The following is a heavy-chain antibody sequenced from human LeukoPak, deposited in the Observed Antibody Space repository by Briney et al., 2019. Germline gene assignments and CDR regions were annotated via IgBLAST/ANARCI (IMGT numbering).Heavy chain of an antibody. V-gene: IGHV3-21*01. CDR1: GFTFSSYS. Sequence: GSLRLSCAASGFTFSSYSMNWVRQAPGKGLEWVSSISSSSSYIYYADSVKGRFTISRDNAKNSLYLQMNSLRAEDTAVYYCARVPMVGATRGAFDIWGQGTMVTVSS. J-gene: IGHJ3*02. CDR2: ISSSSSYI. CDR3: ARVPMVGATRGAFDI. D-gene: IGHD1-26*01.